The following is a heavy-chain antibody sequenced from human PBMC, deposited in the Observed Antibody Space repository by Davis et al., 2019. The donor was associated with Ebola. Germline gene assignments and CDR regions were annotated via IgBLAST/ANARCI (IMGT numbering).Heavy chain of an antibody. Sequence: PGGSLRLSCAASGFTFSSYAMSWVRQAPGKGLEWVSANSASGSNTNYADSVKGRFTISRDNSKNTLYLQMNSLRAEDTAVYYCAKDQGGSYDYWGQGTLVTVSS. CDR3: AKDQGGSYDY. J-gene: IGHJ4*02. V-gene: IGHV3-23*01. CDR2: NSASGSNT. D-gene: IGHD1-26*01. CDR1: GFTFSSYA.